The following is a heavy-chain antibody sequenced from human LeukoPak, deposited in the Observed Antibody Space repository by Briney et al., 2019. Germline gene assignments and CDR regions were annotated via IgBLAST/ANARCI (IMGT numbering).Heavy chain of an antibody. J-gene: IGHJ6*04. Sequence: KTGGSLRLSCAASGFTFSSYSMTWVRQAPGKGLKWVSTISSSGIYTYYADSVKGRFTVSRDDAKNSLYLQMNSLRAEDTAVYYCARVPAYYYDSSGYGDVWGKGTTVTVSS. V-gene: IGHV3-21*01. CDR3: ARVPAYYYDSSGYGDV. CDR2: ISSSGIYT. CDR1: GFTFSSYS. D-gene: IGHD3-22*01.